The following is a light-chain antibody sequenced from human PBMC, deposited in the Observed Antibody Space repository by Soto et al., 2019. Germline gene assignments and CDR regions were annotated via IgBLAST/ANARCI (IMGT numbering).Light chain of an antibody. J-gene: IGKJ5*01. CDR2: GAS. Sequence: DIQMTQSPSSLSASVGDRVTITCQASQGITNYLNWYQQKPGKALKLLIYGASNLETGVPSRFSGSGSGTDFTFTISSLEAEDIATYCCQPYDRVFTFGQGTRLEIK. CDR3: QPYDRVFT. V-gene: IGKV1-33*01. CDR1: QGITNY.